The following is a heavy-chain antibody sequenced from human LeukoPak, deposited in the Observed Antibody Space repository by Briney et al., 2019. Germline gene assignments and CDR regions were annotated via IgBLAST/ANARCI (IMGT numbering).Heavy chain of an antibody. D-gene: IGHD2-21*01. J-gene: IGHJ6*02. CDR3: ARLPYSRSWDYYYYGMDV. Sequence: GESLKISCKGSGYSFSNYWIGWVRQMPEKGLEWMGIIYPGDSDTRYSPSFQGQVTISADKSISTAYLQWNSLRASDTAMYYCARLPYSRSWDYYYYGMDVWGQGTTVTVSS. CDR2: IYPGDSDT. CDR1: GYSFSNYW. V-gene: IGHV5-51*01.